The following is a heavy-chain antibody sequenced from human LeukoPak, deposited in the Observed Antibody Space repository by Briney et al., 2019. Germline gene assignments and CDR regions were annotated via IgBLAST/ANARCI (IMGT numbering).Heavy chain of an antibody. CDR2: IKSKTDGGTT. J-gene: IGHJ4*02. V-gene: IGHV3-15*01. D-gene: IGHD4-17*01. CDR3: TTDAMTTVTSVGY. Sequence: GGSLRLSCAASGFTFSNAWMSWVRQAPGKGREWAGRIKSKTDGGTTDYAAPVKGRFTISRDDSKNTLYLQMNSLKTEDTAVYYCTTDAMTTVTSVGYWGQGTLVTVSS. CDR1: GFTFSNAW.